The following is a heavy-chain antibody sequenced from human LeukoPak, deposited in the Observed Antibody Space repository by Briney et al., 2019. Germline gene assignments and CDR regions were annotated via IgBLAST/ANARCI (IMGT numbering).Heavy chain of an antibody. CDR1: GYTFTNYY. Sequence: AAVKLTCNASGYTFTNYYIHWVRHAPGQGLEWMGIITPSGGSTNYAQQFQGRVTMTRDTSTSTVYMELSSLRSEDTAVYYCARLGVPTAIVYFDYWGQGTLVTVS. CDR2: ITPSGGST. D-gene: IGHD2-2*01. V-gene: IGHV1-46*01. CDR3: ARLGVPTAIVYFDY. J-gene: IGHJ4*02.